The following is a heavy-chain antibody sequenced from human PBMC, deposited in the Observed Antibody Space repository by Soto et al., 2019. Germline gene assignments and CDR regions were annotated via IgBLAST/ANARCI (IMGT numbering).Heavy chain of an antibody. CDR3: AREYY. CDR1: GFTFRRYW. J-gene: IGHJ4*02. Sequence: GGSLRLACAVSGFTFRRYWMSWVRQAPGKGPEWVASIKHDGSEIHYVDYVKGRFTISRDNAKNSLNLQMNSLRPEDTAVYYCAREYYWGQGTLVTVSS. V-gene: IGHV3-7*01. CDR2: IKHDGSEI.